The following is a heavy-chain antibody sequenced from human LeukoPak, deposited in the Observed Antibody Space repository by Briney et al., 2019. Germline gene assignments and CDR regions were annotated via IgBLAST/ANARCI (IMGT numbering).Heavy chain of an antibody. J-gene: IGHJ4*02. D-gene: IGHD6-19*01. V-gene: IGHV4-39*07. Sequence: PSETLSLTCIVSGGSISSSNYYWGWTRQPPGKGLECIGSIYYSGGSYYNPSLKSRVTMSVDTSKNQFSLKLSSVTAADTAVYYCARDHPYSSGPEFDYWGQGTLVTVSS. CDR2: IYYSGGS. CDR3: ARDHPYSSGPEFDY. CDR1: GGSISSSNYY.